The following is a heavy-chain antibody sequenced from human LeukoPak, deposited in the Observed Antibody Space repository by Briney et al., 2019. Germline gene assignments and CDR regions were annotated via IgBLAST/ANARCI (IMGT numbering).Heavy chain of an antibody. Sequence: PSETLSLTCTVSGGSISSYYWSWIRQPPGKGLEWIGYIYYSGSTNYSPSLKSRVTISVDTSKNQFSLKLSSVTAADTAVYYCARTTLYDSSDYYGMDVWGQGTTVTVSS. D-gene: IGHD3-22*01. CDR1: GGSISSYY. CDR2: IYYSGST. V-gene: IGHV4-59*01. CDR3: ARTTLYDSSDYYGMDV. J-gene: IGHJ6*02.